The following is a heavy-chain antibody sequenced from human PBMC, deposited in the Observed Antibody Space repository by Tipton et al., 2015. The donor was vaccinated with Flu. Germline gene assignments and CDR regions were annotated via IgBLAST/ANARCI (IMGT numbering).Heavy chain of an antibody. CDR3: ARPTDSRGTSCPNY. CDR2: INPNSGGT. Sequence: QLVQSGAEVKKPGASVKVSCKASGYTFTGYYMHWVRQAPGQGLEWMGRINPNSGGTNYAQKFQGRVTMTRDTSISTAYIELSRLGSDDSAVDCCARPTDSRGTSCPNYWGQGTLVTVSS. D-gene: IGHD3-22*01. J-gene: IGHJ4*02. V-gene: IGHV1-2*06. CDR1: GYTFTGYY.